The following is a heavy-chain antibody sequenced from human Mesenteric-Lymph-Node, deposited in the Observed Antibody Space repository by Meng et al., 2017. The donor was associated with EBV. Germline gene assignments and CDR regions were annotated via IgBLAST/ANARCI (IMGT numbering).Heavy chain of an antibody. CDR3: TRGEAVTSFDY. V-gene: IGHV1-69*06. J-gene: IGHJ4*02. Sequence: QSVAEVKSPGSSVKVACKASGGSFSTYTINWVRQAPGQGLEWMGGIIPLFGTINYAQKFQARVTITADKSTNTAYMELVSLRSDDTAVYYCTRGEAVTSFDYWGQGTLVTVSS. D-gene: IGHD4-17*01. CDR1: GGSFSTYT. CDR2: IIPLFGTI.